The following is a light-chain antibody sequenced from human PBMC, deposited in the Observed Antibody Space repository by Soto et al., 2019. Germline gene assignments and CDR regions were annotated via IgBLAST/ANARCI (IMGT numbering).Light chain of an antibody. CDR3: QQYGSSPIT. V-gene: IGKV3-20*01. CDR2: DAS. CDR1: QSVNRY. J-gene: IGKJ5*01. Sequence: EIVWTQSPATLSLSPGERATLSCWASQSVNRYLVWYQQKPGQAPRLLMYDASKRATGIPARFSGSGSGTDFTLTISRMEPEDFAVYYCQQYGSSPITFGQGTRLEIK.